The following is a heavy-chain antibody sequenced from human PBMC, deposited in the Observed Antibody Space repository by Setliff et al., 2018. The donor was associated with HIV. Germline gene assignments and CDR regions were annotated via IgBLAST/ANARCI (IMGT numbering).Heavy chain of an antibody. CDR2: IYSTGDT. D-gene: IGHD3-22*01. Sequence: PSETLSLTCSVSGGSISNFYWSWIGQPPGKGLEWVGHIYSTGDTNYNPSLKSRVTLSADTSKNQLSLSLTSVTAADTAVYYCARVRLTMIMMVDYFDQWGQGTLVTVSS. J-gene: IGHJ4*02. V-gene: IGHV4-4*07. CDR3: ARVRLTMIMMVDYFDQ. CDR1: GGSISNFY.